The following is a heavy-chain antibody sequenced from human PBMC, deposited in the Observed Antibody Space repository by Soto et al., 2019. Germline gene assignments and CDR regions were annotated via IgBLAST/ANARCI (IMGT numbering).Heavy chain of an antibody. Sequence: EVQLVEAGGGLIQPGRSLRLSCAVSGFTFDDYAMHWVRRVPGKGLEWVAGISWSGDTVGYAGSVKGRFTISRDNAKSALFLQMNSLRPEDTALYYSAKDSVGALAGDVIDSWGHGTLFSVSS. CDR1: GFTFDDYA. D-gene: IGHD6-19*01. CDR3: AKDSVGALAGDVIDS. J-gene: IGHJ5*01. V-gene: IGHV3-9*01. CDR2: ISWSGDTV.